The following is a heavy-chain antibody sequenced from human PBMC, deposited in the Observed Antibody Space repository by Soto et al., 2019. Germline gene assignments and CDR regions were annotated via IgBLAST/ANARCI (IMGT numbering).Heavy chain of an antibody. CDR3: ARDGAVAGDSNFDY. J-gene: IGHJ4*02. Sequence: SVKVSCKASGYTFTRYAMHWVRQAPGQRLEWMGWINAGNGNTKYSQKFQGRVTISTDTSASTAYMELSSLRSEDTAVYYCARDGAVAGDSNFDYWGQGTLVTVSS. CDR2: INAGNGNT. V-gene: IGHV1-3*01. D-gene: IGHD6-19*01. CDR1: GYTFTRYA.